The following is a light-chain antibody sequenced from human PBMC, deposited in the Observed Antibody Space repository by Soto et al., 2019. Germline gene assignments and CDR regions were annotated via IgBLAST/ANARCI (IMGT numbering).Light chain of an antibody. CDR2: DAS. J-gene: IGKJ4*01. CDR3: QQRSNWRLT. V-gene: IGKV3-11*01. CDR1: QSVSSY. Sequence: IVLTQSAATLTLYPGERATLSCRASQSVSSYLAWYQQKPGQAPRLLIYDASNRATGIPARFSGSGSGTDFTLTISSLEPEDFAVYYCQQRSNWRLTFGGGTKVEIK.